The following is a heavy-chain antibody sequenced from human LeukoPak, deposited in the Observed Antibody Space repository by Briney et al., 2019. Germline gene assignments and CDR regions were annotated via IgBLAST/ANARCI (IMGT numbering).Heavy chain of an antibody. J-gene: IGHJ4*02. D-gene: IGHD6-19*01. V-gene: IGHV4-59*01. CDR1: GGSISSYY. Sequence: SATLSLTCTVPGGSISSYYWSWIRTPPGKGLDWIGYIYYSGSGNYNPSLKSRVTISVDTPKHQFSLKLSSVTAADTAVYYCAREPPGTRYSSGWYYFDSWGQGTLVTVSS. CDR3: AREPPGTRYSSGWYYFDS. CDR2: IYYSGSG.